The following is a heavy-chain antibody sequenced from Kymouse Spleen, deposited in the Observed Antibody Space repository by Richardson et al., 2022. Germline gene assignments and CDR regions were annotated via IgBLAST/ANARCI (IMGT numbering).Heavy chain of an antibody. CDR1: GFTFSDYY. CDR2: ISSSGSTI. V-gene: IGHV3-11*01. Sequence: QVQLVESGGGLVKPGGSLRLSCAASGFTFSDYYMSWIRQAPGKGLEWVSYISSSGSTIYYADSVKGRFTISRDNAKNSLYLQMNSLRAEDTAVYYCARDHYDSSGYYGYYYYYGMDVWGQGTTVTVSS. D-gene: IGHD3-22*01. CDR3: ARDHYDSSGYYGYYYYYGMDV. J-gene: IGHJ6*02.